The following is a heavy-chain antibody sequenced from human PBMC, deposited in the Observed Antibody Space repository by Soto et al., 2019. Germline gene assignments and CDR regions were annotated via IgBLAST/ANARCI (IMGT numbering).Heavy chain of an antibody. V-gene: IGHV6-1*01. CDR1: GDSVSSNSAA. J-gene: IGHJ6*02. D-gene: IGHD2-15*01. Sequence: SQTLSLTCAISGDSVSSNSAAWNWIRQSPSRGLEWLGRTYYRSKWYNDYAVSVKSRITINPDTSKNQFSLQLNSVTPEDTAVYYCARGYFSCGSCYYYYGMDVWGQGTTVPVSS. CDR3: ARGYFSCGSCYYYYGMDV. CDR2: TYYRSKWYN.